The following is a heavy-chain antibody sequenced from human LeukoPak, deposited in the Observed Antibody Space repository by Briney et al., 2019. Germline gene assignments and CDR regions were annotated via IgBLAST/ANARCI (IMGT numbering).Heavy chain of an antibody. J-gene: IGHJ3*02. CDR1: GYTFTSYY. D-gene: IGHD1-26*01. Sequence: ASVKASCKASGYTFTSYYMHWVRQAPGQGLEWMGIINPSGGSTSYAQKFQGRVTMTRDMSTSTVYMELSSLRSEDTAVYYCAGGISSWDFDIWGQGTMVTVSS. CDR3: AGGISSWDFDI. CDR2: INPSGGST. V-gene: IGHV1-46*01.